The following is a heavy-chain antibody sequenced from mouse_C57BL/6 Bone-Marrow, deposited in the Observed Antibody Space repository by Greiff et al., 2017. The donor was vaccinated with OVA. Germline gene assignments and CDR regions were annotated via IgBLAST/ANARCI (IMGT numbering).Heavy chain of an antibody. V-gene: IGHV5-2*01. Sequence: DVKLVESGGGLVQPGESLKLSCESNEYEFPSHDMSWVRKTPEKRLELVAAINSDGGSSYYPDTMERRFIISRDNTKKTLYLQMSSLRSEDTALYYCARAYYINYAAMDYWGQGTSVTVSS. CDR3: ARAYYINYAAMDY. CDR2: INSDGGSS. D-gene: IGHD2-5*01. J-gene: IGHJ4*01. CDR1: EYEFPSHD.